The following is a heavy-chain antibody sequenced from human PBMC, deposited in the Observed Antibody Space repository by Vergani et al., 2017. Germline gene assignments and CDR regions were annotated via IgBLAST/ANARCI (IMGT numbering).Heavy chain of an antibody. J-gene: IGHJ6*02. V-gene: IGHV3-43*01. D-gene: IGHD6-19*01. CDR2: ISWGGGST. Sequence: EVQLVESGGVVVQPGGSLRLSCAASGFTFDDYTMHWVRQAPGKGLEWVSLISWGGGSTYYADSVKGRFTISRDNSKNSLYLQMNSLRTEDTALYYCAKEISGWPEYYYYYYGMDVWGQGTTVTVSS. CDR3: AKEISGWPEYYYYYYGMDV. CDR1: GFTFDDYT.